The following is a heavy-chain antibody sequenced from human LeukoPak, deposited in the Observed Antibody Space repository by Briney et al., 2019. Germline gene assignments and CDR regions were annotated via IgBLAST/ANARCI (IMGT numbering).Heavy chain of an antibody. CDR1: GYTFTSYY. J-gene: IGHJ4*02. Sequence: ASVKVSCKASGYTFTSYYMHWVRQAPGQGLEWMGIINPSGGSTSYAQKFQGRVTMTRDTPTSTVYMELSSLRSEDTAVYYCARTIPIAPAAAGALGYWGQGTLVTVPS. V-gene: IGHV1-46*01. CDR3: ARTIPIAPAAAGALGY. D-gene: IGHD2-2*01. CDR2: INPSGGST.